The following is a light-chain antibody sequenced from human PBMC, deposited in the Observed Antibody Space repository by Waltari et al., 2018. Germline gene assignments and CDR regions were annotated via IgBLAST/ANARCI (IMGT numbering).Light chain of an antibody. J-gene: IGKJ5*01. V-gene: IGKV3-11*01. Sequence: EIVLTQSPATLSLSPGERATLSCRASQSVSSYLAWYQQKPGQAPRLLIYDASNRATGIPARCSGSGSGTDFTLTISSLEPEDFAVYYCQQRSNWPSTFGQGTRLDIK. CDR3: QQRSNWPST. CDR1: QSVSSY. CDR2: DAS.